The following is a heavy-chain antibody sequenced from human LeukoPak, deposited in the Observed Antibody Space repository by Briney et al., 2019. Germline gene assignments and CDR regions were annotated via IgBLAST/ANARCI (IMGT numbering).Heavy chain of an antibody. Sequence: QTGGSLRLSCTASGFIFSIYGMHWVRQAPGKGLEWVAFIRYDGNNKYYAVSVKGRFTSSRDNSKNTLYLQMNSLRAEDTAVYYCAKDPSKGAPMITFGGVPDYWGQGTLVTVSS. V-gene: IGHV3-30*02. CDR2: IRYDGNNK. D-gene: IGHD3-16*01. J-gene: IGHJ4*02. CDR3: AKDPSKGAPMITFGGVPDY. CDR1: GFIFSIYG.